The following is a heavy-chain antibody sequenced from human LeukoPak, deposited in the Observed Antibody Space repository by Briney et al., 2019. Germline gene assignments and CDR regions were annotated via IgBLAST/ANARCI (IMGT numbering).Heavy chain of an antibody. CDR1: GFTFSSYS. V-gene: IGHV3-48*04. J-gene: IGHJ4*02. D-gene: IGHD2-15*01. CDR2: ISSSSITI. CDR3: ARDRGGSYSAIDY. Sequence: GGSLRLSCAASGFTFSSYSLNWVRQAPGKGLEWVSFISSSSITIYYADSVKGRFTISRDNAEKSLYLQMDSLRAEDTAVYYCARDRGGSYSAIDYWGRGTLVTVSS.